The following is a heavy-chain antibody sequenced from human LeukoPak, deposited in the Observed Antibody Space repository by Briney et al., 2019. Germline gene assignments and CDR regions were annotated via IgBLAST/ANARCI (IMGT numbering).Heavy chain of an antibody. CDR2: IYWDDDK. CDR1: GFSLSSNGVG. CDR3: AHQYSSSWYGWFDP. J-gene: IGHJ5*02. Sequence: SGPTLVKPTQTLTLTCSFSGFSLSSNGVGVGWIRQPPGKALEWLALIYWDDDKRYSPSLKSRLTITKDTSKNQVVLTMTNMDPVDTATYYCAHQYSSSWYGWFDPWGQGALVTVSS. D-gene: IGHD6-13*01. V-gene: IGHV2-5*02.